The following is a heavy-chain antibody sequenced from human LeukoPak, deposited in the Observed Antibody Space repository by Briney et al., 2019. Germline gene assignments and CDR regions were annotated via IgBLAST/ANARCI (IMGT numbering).Heavy chain of an antibody. CDR3: ARGAGIPTYAFDI. CDR2: INSAGSST. V-gene: IGHV3-74*01. CDR1: GFTFSSYW. J-gene: IGHJ3*02. D-gene: IGHD6-19*01. Sequence: PGGSLRLSCAASGFTFSSYWMHWVRQAPGKGLVWVSRINSAGSSTSYPDSVKGRFNISRDNAKHTLYLQMNSLRAEDTAVYYCARGAGIPTYAFDIWGQGTMVTVSS.